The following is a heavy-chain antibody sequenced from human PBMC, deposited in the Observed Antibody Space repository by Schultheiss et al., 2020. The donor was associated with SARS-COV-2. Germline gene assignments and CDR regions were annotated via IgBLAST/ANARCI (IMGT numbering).Heavy chain of an antibody. V-gene: IGHV5-10-1*01. D-gene: IGHD1-1*01. Sequence: KVSCKASGYTFTSYWISWVRQMPGKGLEWMGRIDPSDSYTNYSPSFQGHVTISADKSISTAYLQWSSLKASDTAMYYCARSGLERSWFDPWGQGTLVTVSS. CDR1: GYTFTSYW. J-gene: IGHJ5*02. CDR3: ARSGLERSWFDP. CDR2: IDPSDSYT.